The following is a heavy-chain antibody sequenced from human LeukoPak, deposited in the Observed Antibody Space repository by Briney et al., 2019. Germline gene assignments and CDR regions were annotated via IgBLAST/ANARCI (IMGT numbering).Heavy chain of an antibody. D-gene: IGHD3-3*01. CDR1: GFTFSSYA. CDR2: ISGSGGST. J-gene: IGHJ6*03. V-gene: IGHV3-23*01. CDR3: ATAPFLGYYMDV. Sequence: GGSLRLSCAASGFTFSSYAMSWVRQAPGKGLEWVSAISGSGGSTYYADSVKGRFTISRDNSKNPLYLQMNSRTAEDTAVYYCATAPFLGYYMDVWGKGNTVTVSS.